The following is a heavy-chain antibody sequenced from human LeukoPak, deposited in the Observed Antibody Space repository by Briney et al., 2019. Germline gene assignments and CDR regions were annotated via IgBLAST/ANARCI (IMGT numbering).Heavy chain of an antibody. V-gene: IGHV3-23*01. CDR2: ISGSGGST. Sequence: GGTLRLSCAVSGSTFRNYGMTWVRQAPGKGLEWVSGISGSGGSTYYGGSVKGRFTISRDNSKNTLYLQMNSLRVEDTAIYYCAKGYQPPYYHYMDVWGKGTTVTISS. CDR3: AKGYQPPYYHYMDV. D-gene: IGHD2-2*01. J-gene: IGHJ6*03. CDR1: GSTFRNYG.